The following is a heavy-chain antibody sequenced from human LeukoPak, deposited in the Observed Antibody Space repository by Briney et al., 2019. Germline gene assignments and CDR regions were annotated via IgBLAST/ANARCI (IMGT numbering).Heavy chain of an antibody. D-gene: IGHD3-9*01. CDR3: ARGRGGRYFDWLLRPFDY. V-gene: IGHV1-18*01. CDR2: ISAYNGNT. CDR1: GYTFTSYG. J-gene: IGHJ4*02. Sequence: GASVKVSCKASGYTFTSYGISWVRQAPGQGLEWMGWISAYNGNTNYAQKLQGRVTMTTDTSTSTAYMELRSLRSDDTAVYYCARGRGGRYFDWLLRPFDYWGQGTLVTVSS.